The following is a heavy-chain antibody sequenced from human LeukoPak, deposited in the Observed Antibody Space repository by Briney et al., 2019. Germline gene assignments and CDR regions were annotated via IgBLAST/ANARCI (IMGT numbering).Heavy chain of an antibody. CDR2: ILYDGSNK. Sequence: PGRSLRLSCAASGFTFSSYGMRWVRQAPGKGLEWVAVILYDGSNKYYADSVKGRFTISRDNSKNTLYLQMNSLRAEDTAVYYCAKISGSCGLRYAFDIWGQGTMVTVSS. V-gene: IGHV3-30*18. CDR3: AKISGSCGLRYAFDI. D-gene: IGHD1-26*01. CDR1: GFTFSSYG. J-gene: IGHJ3*02.